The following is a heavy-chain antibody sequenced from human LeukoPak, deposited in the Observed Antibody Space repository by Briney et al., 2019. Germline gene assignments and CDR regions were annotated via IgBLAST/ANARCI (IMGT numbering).Heavy chain of an antibody. CDR2: ISGSSVTT. CDR1: GFTFSNYI. Sequence: GGSLCLSCAASGFTFSNYIMSWVRQAPGKGLEWVSSISGSSVTTSYADSLKGRFSISRDNSKNTLYLQMNSLRAEDTAVYYCAKRDTTGLYYFDSWAQGTMVTVSS. D-gene: IGHD2-8*01. V-gene: IGHV3-23*01. J-gene: IGHJ4*02. CDR3: AKRDTTGLYYFDS.